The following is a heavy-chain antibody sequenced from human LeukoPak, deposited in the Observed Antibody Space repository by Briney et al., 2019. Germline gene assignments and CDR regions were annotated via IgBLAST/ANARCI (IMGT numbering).Heavy chain of an antibody. Sequence: SETLSLTCTVPGGSISSGDYYWSWIRQPAGKGREWIGRIYISGSTNYNPSFKRLGTISLDASKDQFCWPLRAVTAADTAVYYCASSGWPTLDGADLALDAFDIWGQGTMVTVSA. J-gene: IGHJ3*02. V-gene: IGHV4-61*02. CDR2: IYISGST. D-gene: IGHD6-19*01. CDR3: ASSGWPTLDGADLALDAFDI. CDR1: GGSISSGDYY.